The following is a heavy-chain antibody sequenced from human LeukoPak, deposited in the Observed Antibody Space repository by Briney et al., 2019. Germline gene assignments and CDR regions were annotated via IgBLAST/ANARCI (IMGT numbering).Heavy chain of an antibody. CDR2: ISGDGSIT. CDR1: GFTISGYW. D-gene: IGHD3-22*01. J-gene: IGHJ4*02. V-gene: IGHV3-74*01. CDR3: AKSSLIYYDSSGPDY. Sequence: GGSLRLSCAASGFTISGYWMHWVRQAPGKGLVWVSRISGDGSITAYADSVKGRFTISRDNAKNTLYLQMNSLRAEDTAVYYCAKSSLIYYDSSGPDYWGQGTLVTVSS.